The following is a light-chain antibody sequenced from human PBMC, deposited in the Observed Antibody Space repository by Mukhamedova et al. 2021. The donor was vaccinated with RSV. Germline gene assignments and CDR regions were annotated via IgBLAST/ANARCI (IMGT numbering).Light chain of an antibody. V-gene: IGKV1-9*01. J-gene: IGKJ1*01. Sequence: VTITCRASQGISSYLAWYQQKPGKAPKLLIYAASTLQSGVPSRFSGSGSGTEFTLTISSLQPEDVATYYCQKYNSAPPWTFGQGT. CDR3: QKYNSAPPWT. CDR2: AAS. CDR1: QGISSY.